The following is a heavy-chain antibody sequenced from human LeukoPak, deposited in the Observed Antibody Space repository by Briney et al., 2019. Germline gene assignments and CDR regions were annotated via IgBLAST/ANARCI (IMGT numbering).Heavy chain of an antibody. J-gene: IGHJ6*03. Sequence: SETLSLTCTVSGGSISSSSYYWGWIRQPPGKGLERIGSIYYSGSTYYNPSLKSRVTISVDTSKNQFSLKLSSVTAADTAVYYCARQGSGYPYYYYYYMDVWGKGTTVTVSS. CDR1: GGSISSSSYY. CDR2: IYYSGST. CDR3: ARQGSGYPYYYYYYMDV. V-gene: IGHV4-39*01. D-gene: IGHD3-22*01.